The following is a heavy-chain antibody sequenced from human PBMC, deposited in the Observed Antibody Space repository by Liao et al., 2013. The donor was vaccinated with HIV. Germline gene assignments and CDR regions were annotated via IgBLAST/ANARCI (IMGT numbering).Heavy chain of an antibody. CDR1: GGSVTSGSQY. CDR2: IFSGGST. J-gene: IGHJ2*01. D-gene: IGHD5-12*01. Sequence: QVQLQESGPGLVKPSQTLSLTCTVSGGSVTSGSQYWSWIRQPAGKGLEWIGRIFSGGSTTYNTAFKSRVTMSVDTSRNQFSLRLNSVTAADTAVYFCARVLAGYESLPVWYFDLWGRGTRVTVSS. CDR3: ARVLAGYESLPVWYFDL. V-gene: IGHV4-61*02.